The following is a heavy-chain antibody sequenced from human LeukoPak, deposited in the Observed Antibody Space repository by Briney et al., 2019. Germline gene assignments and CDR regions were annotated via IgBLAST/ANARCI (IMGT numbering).Heavy chain of an antibody. CDR2: IYNNGNT. CDR1: GRSISSYH. D-gene: IGHD3-10*01. V-gene: IGHV4-59*07. J-gene: IGHJ4*02. CDR3: ASDHNSGGYRVDY. Sequence: ASDTLSLTCTVSGRSISSYHWSWIRQPPGKGLVWIGYIYNNGNTDYNLSFKSRVNMSVDTSKNHFSVGPSSVPTADPAVYYWASDHNSGGYRVDYWGQRTPATVSS.